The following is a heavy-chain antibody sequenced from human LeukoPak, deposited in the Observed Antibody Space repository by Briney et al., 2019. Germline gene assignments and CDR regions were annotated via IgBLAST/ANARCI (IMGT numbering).Heavy chain of an antibody. CDR1: GFTFSSYS. Sequence: GGSLRLSCTASGFTFSSYSLNWVRQAPGKGLEWVSSVSTGSNYIYYADSVKGRFTISRDNDKNSLYLQMNSLRAEDTAVYYCAKDQVPGGIVVVPAAMDFDYWGQGTLVTVSS. D-gene: IGHD2-2*01. J-gene: IGHJ4*02. CDR3: AKDQVPGGIVVVPAAMDFDY. V-gene: IGHV3-21*01. CDR2: VSTGSNYI.